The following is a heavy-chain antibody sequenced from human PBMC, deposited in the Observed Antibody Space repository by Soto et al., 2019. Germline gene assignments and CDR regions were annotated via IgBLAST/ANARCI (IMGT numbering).Heavy chain of an antibody. D-gene: IGHD3-3*01. CDR3: AREHVRFLEPSGWFDP. CDR2: IWYDGSNK. CDR1: GFTFSSYG. Sequence: GGSLRLSCAASGFTFSSYGMHWVRQAPGKGLEWVAVIWYDGSNKYYADSVKGRFTISRDNSKNTLYLQMNSLRAEDTAVYYCAREHVRFLEPSGWFDPWGQGTLVTV. V-gene: IGHV3-33*01. J-gene: IGHJ5*02.